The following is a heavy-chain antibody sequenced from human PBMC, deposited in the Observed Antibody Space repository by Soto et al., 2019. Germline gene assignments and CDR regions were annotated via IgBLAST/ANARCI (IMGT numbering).Heavy chain of an antibody. CDR3: ATALGTSSWFDY. J-gene: IGHJ4*02. Sequence: ASVKVSCKASGYTFTGYYMHWVRQAPGQGLEWMGWIRAHNGETKFARKFQDRVTMTTDPSSSTVFMDLRTLTSDDTAVYYCATALGTSSWFDYWGQGTLVTVSS. V-gene: IGHV1-18*04. D-gene: IGHD6-13*01. CDR1: GYTFTGYY. CDR2: IRAHNGET.